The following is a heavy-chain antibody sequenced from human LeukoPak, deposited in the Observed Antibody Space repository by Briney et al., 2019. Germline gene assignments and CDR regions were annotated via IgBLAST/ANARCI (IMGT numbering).Heavy chain of an antibody. J-gene: IGHJ4*02. D-gene: IGHD6-13*01. CDR1: GYTLTELS. CDR2: FDPEDGET. CDR3: ARGNGYSSRGQIDY. V-gene: IGHV1-24*01. Sequence: ASVKVSCKVSGYTLTELSMHWVRQAPGKGLEWMGGFDPEDGETIYAQKFQGRVTITADKSTSTAYMELSSLRSEDTAVYYCARGNGYSSRGQIDYWGQGTLVTVSS.